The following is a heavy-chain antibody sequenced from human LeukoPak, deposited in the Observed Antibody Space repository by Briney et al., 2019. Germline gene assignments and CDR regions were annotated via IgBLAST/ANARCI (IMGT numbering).Heavy chain of an antibody. CDR2: IYTSGST. J-gene: IGHJ4*02. CDR1: GGSISSGSYY. V-gene: IGHV4-61*02. CDR3: ARYRGGNRGYYFDY. Sequence: SETLSLTCTVSGGSISSGSYYWSWIRQPAGKGLEWIGRIYTSGSTNYNPSLKSRVTISVDTSKNQFSLKLSSVTAADTAVYYCARYRGGNRGYYFDYWGQGTLVTVSS. D-gene: IGHD1-14*01.